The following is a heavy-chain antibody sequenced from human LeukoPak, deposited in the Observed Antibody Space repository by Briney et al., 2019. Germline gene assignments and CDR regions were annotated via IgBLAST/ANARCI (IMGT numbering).Heavy chain of an antibody. CDR3: STLAAGTMVY. V-gene: IGHV3-15*01. Sequence: GGSLRLSCAASGFTFSSYEMNWVRQAPGKGLEWVGRIKSKTDGGTTDYAAPVEGTFTISRDDSKNTLYLQMNSLKTEDTAVYFCSTLAAGTMVYWGQGTLVTVSS. D-gene: IGHD3-10*01. CDR2: IKSKTDGGTT. J-gene: IGHJ4*02. CDR1: GFTFSSYE.